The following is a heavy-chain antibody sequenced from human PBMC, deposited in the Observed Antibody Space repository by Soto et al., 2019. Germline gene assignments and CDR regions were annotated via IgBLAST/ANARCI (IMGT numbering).Heavy chain of an antibody. J-gene: IGHJ4*02. CDR2: ISYDGSNK. D-gene: IGHD3-3*01. Sequence: QVQLVESGGGVVQPGRSLRLSCAASGFTFSSYAMHWVRQAPGKGLEWVAVISYDGSNKYYADSVKGRFTISRDNSKNTLYLQMNSLRADDTAVYYCARESITIFGVVPNFDYWGQGTLVTVSS. V-gene: IGHV3-30-3*01. CDR1: GFTFSSYA. CDR3: ARESITIFGVVPNFDY.